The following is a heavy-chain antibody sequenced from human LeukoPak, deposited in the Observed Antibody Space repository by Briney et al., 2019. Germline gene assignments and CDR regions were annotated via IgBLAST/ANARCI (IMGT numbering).Heavy chain of an antibody. D-gene: IGHD3-10*01. Sequence: QAGGSLRLSCAASGFTFSSYAMSWVRQAPGKGLEWVSSISASGGRTYHADSVKGRFTISRDNSKNTLYLQMNSLRAEDTAVYYCARSTITMVRGVIKTTTTWYSYYYMDVWGKGTTVTVSS. V-gene: IGHV3-23*01. CDR2: ISASGGRT. CDR1: GFTFSSYA. CDR3: ARSTITMVRGVIKTTTTWYSYYYMDV. J-gene: IGHJ6*03.